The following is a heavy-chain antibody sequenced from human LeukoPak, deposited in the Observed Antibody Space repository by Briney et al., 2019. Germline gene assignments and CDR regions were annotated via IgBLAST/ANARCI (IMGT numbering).Heavy chain of an antibody. CDR1: GFTFSKYW. CDR3: ARVATMVRVPLDALDI. V-gene: IGHV3-48*03. D-gene: IGHD3-10*01. Sequence: PGGSLRLSCAASGFTFSKYWMHWVRQAPGKGLEWVSYISRSGSTRYYADSVKGRFTISRDNAKNSLYLQMNSLRAEDTAVYYCARVATMVRVPLDALDIWGQGTMVSVSS. CDR2: ISRSGSTR. J-gene: IGHJ3*02.